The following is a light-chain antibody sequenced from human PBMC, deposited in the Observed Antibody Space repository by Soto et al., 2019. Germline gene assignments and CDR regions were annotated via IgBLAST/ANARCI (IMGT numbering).Light chain of an antibody. J-gene: IGKJ4*01. CDR3: QQYDNWPLT. CDR2: GAS. Sequence: EIVMTHSPSTLSVSRXXRATLSCRASQSVSSNLAWYQQKPGQAPRLLIYGASTRATGIPARFSGSGSGTEFTLTISSLQSEDFAVYYCQQYDNWPLTFGGGTMVDI. V-gene: IGKV3-15*01. CDR1: QSVSSN.